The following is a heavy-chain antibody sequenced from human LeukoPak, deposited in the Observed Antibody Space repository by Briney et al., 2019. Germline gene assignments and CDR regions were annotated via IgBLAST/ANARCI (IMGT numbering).Heavy chain of an antibody. CDR2: IIPIFGTA. CDR3: ASSSNWNYIMAY. CDR1: GGTYSSDA. V-gene: IGHV1-69*05. D-gene: IGHD1-7*01. J-gene: IGHJ4*02. Sequence: SVKVSCKASGGTYSSDAISWVRQAPGQGLEWMGGIIPIFGTANYAQKFQGRVTITTDESTSTAYMELSSLRSEDTAVYYCASSSNWNYIMAYWGQGTLVTVSS.